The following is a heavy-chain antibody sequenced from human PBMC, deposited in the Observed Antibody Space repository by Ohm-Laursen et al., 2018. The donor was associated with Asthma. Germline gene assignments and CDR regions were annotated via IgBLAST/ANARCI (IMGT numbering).Heavy chain of an antibody. Sequence: SLRLSCSASGFTFSSYIMNWVRQAPGKGLEWVSYISSSSSTIYYADSVKGRFTISRDNAKNSLYLQMSSLRDEETAVYYCARDRGGDRSFDYWGQGTLVTGSS. CDR2: ISSSSSTI. J-gene: IGHJ4*02. V-gene: IGHV3-48*02. CDR3: ARDRGGDRSFDY. D-gene: IGHD2-21*02. CDR1: GFTFSSYI.